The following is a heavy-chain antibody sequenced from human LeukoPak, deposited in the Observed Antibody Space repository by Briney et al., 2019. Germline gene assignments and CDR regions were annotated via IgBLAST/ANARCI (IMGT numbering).Heavy chain of an antibody. CDR3: GSGVSWVTTVTTNWFDP. D-gene: IGHD4-17*01. J-gene: IGHJ5*02. CDR1: GGSFSGYY. Sequence: NPSETLSLTCAAYGGSFSGYYWSWIRQPPGKGLEWIGEINHSGSTDYTPSLKSRLSISVDTSKNQFSLQLRSVTAADTAVYYCGSGVSWVTTVTTNWFDPWGQGTLVTASS. CDR2: INHSGST. V-gene: IGHV4-34*01.